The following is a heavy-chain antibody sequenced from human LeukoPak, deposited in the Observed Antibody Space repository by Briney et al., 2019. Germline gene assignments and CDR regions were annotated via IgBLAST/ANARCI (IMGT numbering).Heavy chain of an antibody. CDR2: TSGSGGST. D-gene: IGHD7-27*01. CDR1: GFTFSSYA. CDR3: AKDPTNWGRDGAFDY. J-gene: IGHJ4*02. V-gene: IGHV3-23*01. Sequence: GGSLRLSCAASGFTFSSYAMSWVRQAPGKGLERVSATSGSGGSTYYADSVKGRFTISRDNSKNTLYLQMNSLRAEDTAVYYCAKDPTNWGRDGAFDYWGQGTLVTVSS.